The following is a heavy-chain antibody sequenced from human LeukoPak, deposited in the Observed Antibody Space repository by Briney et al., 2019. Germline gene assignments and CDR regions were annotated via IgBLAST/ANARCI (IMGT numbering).Heavy chain of an antibody. CDR2: ISYDGSNK. D-gene: IGHD6-13*01. V-gene: IGHV3-30*07. Sequence: PGRSLRLSRAASGFTFSSYAMHWVRQTPGKGLEWVAVISYDGSNKYYADSVKGRFTISRDNSKNTLYLQMNSLRAEDTAVYYCANGGYSSSWIYYYYMDVWGKGTTVTVYS. CDR3: ANGGYSSSWIYYYYMDV. CDR1: GFTFSSYA. J-gene: IGHJ6*03.